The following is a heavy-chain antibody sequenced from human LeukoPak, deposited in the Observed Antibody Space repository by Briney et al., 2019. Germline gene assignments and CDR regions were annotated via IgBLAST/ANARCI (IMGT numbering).Heavy chain of an antibody. CDR2: IYYNGNT. D-gene: IGHD3-22*01. CDR3: ARASYSYDINGWVPFDY. CDR1: GGSISTFY. V-gene: IGHV4-59*08. J-gene: IGHJ4*02. Sequence: SETLSLTCTVSGGSISTFYWSWIRQPPGKGLEWIGYIYYNGNTKYNPSLKSRVTISGDTSKNQFSLRLSSVTAADTAVYYCARASYSYDINGWVPFDYWGQGTLVTVSS.